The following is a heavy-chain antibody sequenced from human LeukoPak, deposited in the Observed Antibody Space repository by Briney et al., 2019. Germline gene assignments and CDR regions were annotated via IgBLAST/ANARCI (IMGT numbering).Heavy chain of an antibody. Sequence: ASVKVSCKASGYTFTSYYMHCVRQAPGHALEWMGIINPSGAGTSYAQKFLGRVIMTRDTSTSTVYMELSSLRFEETAVYYCARDLESDFTLDYWGQGTLVTVSS. CDR3: ARDLESDFTLDY. D-gene: IGHD3-3*01. CDR1: GYTFTSYY. V-gene: IGHV1-46*01. CDR2: INPSGAGT. J-gene: IGHJ4*02.